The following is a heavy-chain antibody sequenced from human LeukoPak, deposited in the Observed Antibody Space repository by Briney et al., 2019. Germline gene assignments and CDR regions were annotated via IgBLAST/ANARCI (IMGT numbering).Heavy chain of an antibody. V-gene: IGHV6-1*01. CDR1: GDSVSTNNAA. D-gene: IGHD6-19*01. Sequence: SQTLSLTCAISGDSVSTNNAAWHWLRQSPSRGLEWLGRAYYRSKWYYDYAVSVKSRITINPDTSKNHFSLQLNSVTPEDTVVYYCARDPGAGDFDYWARGTLVTVSS. CDR3: ARDPGAGDFDY. CDR2: AYYRSKWYY. J-gene: IGHJ4*02.